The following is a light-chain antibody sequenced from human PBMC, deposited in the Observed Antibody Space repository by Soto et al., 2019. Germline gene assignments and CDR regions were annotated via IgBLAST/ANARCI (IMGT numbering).Light chain of an antibody. Sequence: DIQMTQSPSSLSASVGDRVTITCRASQAIHSYLNWYQQKPGKAPNLLIFATSTLQSGVPSRFSGSRSGTDFTLTISSLQTEDFATYYCQQSETFGPGTKVDIK. CDR2: ATS. J-gene: IGKJ3*01. V-gene: IGKV1-39*01. CDR3: QQSET. CDR1: QAIHSY.